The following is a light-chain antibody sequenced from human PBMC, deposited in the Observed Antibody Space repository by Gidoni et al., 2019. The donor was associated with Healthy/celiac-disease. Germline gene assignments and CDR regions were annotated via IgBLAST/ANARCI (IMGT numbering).Light chain of an antibody. CDR3: QQRSNWPIT. CDR2: DAS. CDR1: QSVTSS. Sequence: IVLTQSPATLSLSPGERATLPCRASQSVTSSIAWYQQKPGQAPRLLIYDASNRATGIPARFSGSWSGTDFTLTISSIEPEDFAVDYCQQRSNWPITFGPXTKVDIK. V-gene: IGKV3-11*01. J-gene: IGKJ3*01.